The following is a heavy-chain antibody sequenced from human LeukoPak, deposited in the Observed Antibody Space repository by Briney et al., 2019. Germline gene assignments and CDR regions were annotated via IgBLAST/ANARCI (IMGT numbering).Heavy chain of an antibody. D-gene: IGHD4-11*01. J-gene: IGHJ4*02. V-gene: IGHV4-30-4*01. CDR2: IYYSGST. Sequence: SETLSLTCTVSGGSTSSGDYYWSWIRQPPGKGLEWIGYIYYSGSTYYNPSLKSRVTISVDTSKNQFSLKLSSVTAADTAVYYCARDSYTRPRNFDYWGQGTLVTVSS. CDR3: ARDSYTRPRNFDY. CDR1: GGSTSSGDYY.